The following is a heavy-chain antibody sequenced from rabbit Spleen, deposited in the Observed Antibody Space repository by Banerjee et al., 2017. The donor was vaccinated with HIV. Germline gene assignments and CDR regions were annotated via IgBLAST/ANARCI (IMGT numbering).Heavy chain of an antibody. CDR3: ARDASSSFSSYGMDL. D-gene: IGHD8-1*01. V-gene: IGHV1S40*01. CDR1: GFSFSGGSY. CDR2: IDTGTGGFT. Sequence: QSLEESGGDLVKPGASLTLTCIASGFSFSGGSYICWVRQAPGKGLEWIACIDTGTGGFTYFAAWAKGRFSCSKTSSTTVTLQKTRLPAADTATYFCARDASSSFSSYGMDLWGQGTLVTVS. J-gene: IGHJ6*01.